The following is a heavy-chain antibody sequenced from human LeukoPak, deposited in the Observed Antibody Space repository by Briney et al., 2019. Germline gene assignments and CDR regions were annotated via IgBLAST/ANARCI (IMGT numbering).Heavy chain of an antibody. D-gene: IGHD6-13*01. V-gene: IGHV3-33*01. CDR3: ARRAAATLGFDY. J-gene: IGHJ4*02. Sequence: GGSLRLSCAGSGFTFSSYWMSWVRQAPGKGLEWVAVIWYDGSNKYYADSVKGRFTISRDNSKNTLYLQMNSLRAEDTAVYYCARRAAATLGFDYWGQGTLVTVSS. CDR1: GFTFSSYW. CDR2: IWYDGSNK.